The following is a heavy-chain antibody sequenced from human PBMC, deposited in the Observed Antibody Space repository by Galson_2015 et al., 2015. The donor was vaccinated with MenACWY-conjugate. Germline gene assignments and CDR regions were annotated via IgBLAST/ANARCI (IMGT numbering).Heavy chain of an antibody. CDR2: IYDSGTT. CDR3: AREFSY. Sequence: ETLSLTCTVSGGSASSSGYYWTWIRQPPGKRLEWIGLIYDSGTTKYNPSLKGRVTISLDTSKNQVSLKLSSVTAADTAVYYCAREFSYWGQGTLVTVSS. D-gene: IGHD2/OR15-2a*01. CDR1: GGSASSSGYY. V-gene: IGHV4-61*08. J-gene: IGHJ4*02.